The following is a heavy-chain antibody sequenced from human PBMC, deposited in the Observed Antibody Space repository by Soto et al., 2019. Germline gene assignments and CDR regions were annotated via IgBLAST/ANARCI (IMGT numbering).Heavy chain of an antibody. Sequence: PGGSLRLSCAASGFTFSSYAMSWVRQAPGKGLEWVSAISGSGGSTYYADSVKGRFTISRDNSKNTLYLQMNSLRAEDTAVYYCAKDHLSNGGRYYDSSGYYGNWGQGTLVTVSS. D-gene: IGHD3-22*01. J-gene: IGHJ4*02. CDR2: ISGSGGST. CDR1: GFTFSSYA. V-gene: IGHV3-23*01. CDR3: AKDHLSNGGRYYDSSGYYGN.